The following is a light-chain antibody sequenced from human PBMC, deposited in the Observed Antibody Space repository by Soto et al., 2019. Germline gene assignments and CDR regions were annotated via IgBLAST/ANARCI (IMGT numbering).Light chain of an antibody. CDR3: AAWDDSLSGRVV. J-gene: IGLJ2*01. V-gene: IGLV1-47*01. CDR2: RNN. CDR1: SSNFGSNY. Sequence: QSVLTQPPSASGTPGQRVTLSCSGSSSNFGSNYVYWYQQLPGTAPKLLIFRNNQRPSGVPDRFSGSKSGTSASRAISGLRSEDEADYYCAAWDDSLSGRVVFGGGTKLTVL.